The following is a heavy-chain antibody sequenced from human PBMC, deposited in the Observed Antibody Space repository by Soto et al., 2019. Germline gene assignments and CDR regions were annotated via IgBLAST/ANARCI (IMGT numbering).Heavy chain of an antibody. J-gene: IGHJ4*02. CDR1: GYTLTELS. V-gene: IGHV1-24*01. Sequence: ASVKVSCKVSGYTLTELSMHWVRQAPGKGLEWMGGFDPEDGETIYAQKFQGRVTMTEDTSTDTAYMELSSLRSEDTAVYYCATVGGVYDSSGYYYVYWGQGTLVTVPS. D-gene: IGHD3-22*01. CDR2: FDPEDGET. CDR3: ATVGGVYDSSGYYYVY.